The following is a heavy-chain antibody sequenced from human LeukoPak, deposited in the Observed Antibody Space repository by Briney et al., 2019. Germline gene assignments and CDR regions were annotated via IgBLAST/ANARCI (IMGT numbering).Heavy chain of an antibody. CDR2: IYSGGST. D-gene: IGHD3-9*01. Sequence: GGSLRLSCAASGFTVSNNYMSWVRQAPGRGLEWVALIYSGGSTHYADSVKGRFTISRDNSKNTLYLQMNSPRAEDTAVYYCARDRLHYDSLTGYPADWGQGTLVTVSS. CDR3: ARDRLHYDSLTGYPAD. CDR1: GFTVSNNY. J-gene: IGHJ4*02. V-gene: IGHV3-66*01.